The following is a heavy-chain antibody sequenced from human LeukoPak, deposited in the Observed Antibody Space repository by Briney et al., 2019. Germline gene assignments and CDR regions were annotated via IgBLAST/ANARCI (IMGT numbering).Heavy chain of an antibody. CDR3: ARYHYYRGFY. CDR2: ISSSSSTI. Sequence: PGRSLRLSCAASGFTFSSYSMNWVRQAPGKGLEWVSYISSSSSTIYYADSVKGRFTISRDNAKNSLYLQMNSLRAEDTAVYYCARYHYYRGFYWGQGTLVTVSS. D-gene: IGHD3-10*01. CDR1: GFTFSSYS. J-gene: IGHJ4*02. V-gene: IGHV3-48*01.